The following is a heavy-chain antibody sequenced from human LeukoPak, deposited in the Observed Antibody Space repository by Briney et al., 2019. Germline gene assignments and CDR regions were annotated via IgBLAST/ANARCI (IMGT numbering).Heavy chain of an antibody. V-gene: IGHV4-59*01. D-gene: IGHD2-2*01. CDR3: ARLQIGYCSSTSCPDYYYYYYMDV. Sequence: SETLSLTCTVSGGSISTYYWSWIRQPPGKGLEWIGYIYYTGSTSYNPSLKSRVTMSLDASKNQFSLELNSVTPADTAVYYCARLQIGYCSSTSCPDYYYYYYMDVWGKGTTVTIS. J-gene: IGHJ6*03. CDR2: IYYTGST. CDR1: GGSISTYY.